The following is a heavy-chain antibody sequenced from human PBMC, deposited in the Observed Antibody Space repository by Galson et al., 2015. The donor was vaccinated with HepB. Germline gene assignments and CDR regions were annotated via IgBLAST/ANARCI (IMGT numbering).Heavy chain of an antibody. Sequence: SLRLSCAASGFTFSSYDMNWVRQAPGKGLEWVSSISSSSTYIYYADSVKGRFTISRDNAKNSLYLQMNSLRAEDTAVYYCARDKGERYSDWLPEAYYSDYWGQGTLVTVSA. CDR2: ISSSSTYI. CDR3: ARDKGERYSDWLPEAYYSDY. J-gene: IGHJ4*02. CDR1: GFTFSSYD. D-gene: IGHD3-9*01. V-gene: IGHV3-21*01.